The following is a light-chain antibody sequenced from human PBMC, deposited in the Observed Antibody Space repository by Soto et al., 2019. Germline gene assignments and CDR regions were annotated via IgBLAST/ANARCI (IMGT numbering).Light chain of an antibody. Sequence: QSALTQPPSASGSPGQSVTISCTGTSSDIGGYNSVSWFQQHPGKVPKLIIYAVNKRPSGVPVRFSGSKSGNTASLTVSGLQAEDEADYYCRSSTGSNNFVVFGGGTKLTVL. CDR2: AVN. V-gene: IGLV2-8*01. CDR1: SSDIGGYNS. J-gene: IGLJ2*01. CDR3: RSSTGSNNFVV.